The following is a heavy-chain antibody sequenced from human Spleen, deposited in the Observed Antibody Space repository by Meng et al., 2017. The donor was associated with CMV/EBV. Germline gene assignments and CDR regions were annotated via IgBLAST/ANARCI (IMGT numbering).Heavy chain of an antibody. CDR3: ARDRRGFGDFSGSDP. J-gene: IGHJ5*02. CDR1: GFTFSSCW. D-gene: IGHD3-10*01. V-gene: IGHV3-74*01. Sequence: SGFTFSSCWMHWVRQAPGKGLVWVSRINSDGSSTTYADSVKGRFTISRDNAKNTLYLQMNSLRVEDTAVYYCARDRRGFGDFSGSDPWGQGTLVTVSS. CDR2: INSDGSST.